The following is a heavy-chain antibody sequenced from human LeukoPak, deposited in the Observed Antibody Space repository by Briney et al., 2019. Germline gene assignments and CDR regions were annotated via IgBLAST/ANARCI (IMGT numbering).Heavy chain of an antibody. D-gene: IGHD3-10*01. CDR2: TINVADSYTT. CDR3: ARARLGKETFDY. CDR1: GFTFSDDY. V-gene: IGHV3-72*01. Sequence: PGGALRLSCAASGFTFSDDYMDWVRQAPGKGLEWVGRTINVADSYTTQSAGFVKGRYDISRDDSQISLYLQMNTLKTQYTTVYYCARARLGKETFDYSGQGTLVTASS. J-gene: IGHJ4*02.